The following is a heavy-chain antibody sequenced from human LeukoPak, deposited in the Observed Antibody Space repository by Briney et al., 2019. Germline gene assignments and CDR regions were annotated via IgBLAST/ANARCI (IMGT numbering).Heavy chain of an antibody. J-gene: IGHJ4*02. CDR1: GFTFSSYS. CDR3: ARYRNAVDY. D-gene: IGHD1-26*01. CDR2: ISSSSSYI. Sequence: GGSLRLSCAASGFTFSSYSMNWVRQAPGKGLEWVSSISSSSSYIYSADSVKGRFTISRDNAKNSLYLQMNSLRAEDTAVYYCARYRNAVDYWGQGTLVSVSS. V-gene: IGHV3-21*01.